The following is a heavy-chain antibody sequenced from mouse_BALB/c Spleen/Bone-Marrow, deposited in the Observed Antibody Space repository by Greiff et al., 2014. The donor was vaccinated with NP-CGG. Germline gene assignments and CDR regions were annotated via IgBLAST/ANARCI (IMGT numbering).Heavy chain of an antibody. Sequence: EVQLQQSGAELVKPGASVKLSCTASGFNIKDTYMHWVKQRPEQGLEWIGRIDPANGNTKYDPKFQGKATITADTSSNTAYLQLSSLTSEDTAVYYCAMVKLWSYAMDYWGQGTSVTVSS. V-gene: IGHV14-3*02. CDR3: AMVKLWSYAMDY. D-gene: IGHD1-1*02. CDR1: GFNIKDTY. CDR2: IDPANGNT. J-gene: IGHJ4*01.